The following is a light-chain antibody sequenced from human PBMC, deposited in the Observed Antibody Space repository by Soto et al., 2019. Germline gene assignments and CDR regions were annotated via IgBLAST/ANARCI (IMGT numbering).Light chain of an antibody. Sequence: QSVLTQPPSASGTPGQRVIISCAGSNSNIGINTVNWYQQLPGTAPKLLNYGNNQRPSGVPDRFSGSKSGTSASLAISGLQSEDEADYYCAAWDDSLNGVVFGGGTKLTVX. CDR3: AAWDDSLNGVV. CDR1: NSNIGINT. J-gene: IGLJ2*01. V-gene: IGLV1-44*01. CDR2: GNN.